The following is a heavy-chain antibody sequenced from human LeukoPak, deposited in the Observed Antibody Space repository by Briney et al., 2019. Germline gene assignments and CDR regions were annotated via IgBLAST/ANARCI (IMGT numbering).Heavy chain of an antibody. Sequence: GRSLRLSCAASGFTFSSYAMHWVGRAPAKGLGGGAVISYDGSNKYYADSVKGRFTISRDNSKNTLYLQMNSLRAEDTAVYYCARGGHSSGYYYAFDYWGQGTLVTVSS. V-gene: IGHV3-30*04. CDR2: ISYDGSNK. CDR3: ARGGHSSGYYYAFDY. D-gene: IGHD3-22*01. CDR1: GFTFSSYA. J-gene: IGHJ4*02.